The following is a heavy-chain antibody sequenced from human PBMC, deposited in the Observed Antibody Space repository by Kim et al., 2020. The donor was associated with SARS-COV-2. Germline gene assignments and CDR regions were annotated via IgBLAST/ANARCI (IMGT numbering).Heavy chain of an antibody. D-gene: IGHD3-22*01. V-gene: IGHV3-48*02. J-gene: IGHJ3*01. Sequence: ADSVKGRFTISRDNAKNSLYLQMNSLRDEDTAVYYCARITLNYYDSSAHWGQGTMVTVSS. CDR3: ARITLNYYDSSAH.